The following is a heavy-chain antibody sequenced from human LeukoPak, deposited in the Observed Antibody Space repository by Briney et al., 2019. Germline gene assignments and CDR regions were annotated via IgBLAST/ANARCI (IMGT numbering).Heavy chain of an antibody. CDR2: ISSSSSYI. CDR1: GGSFSGYY. CDR3: ARDSYYYDSSGYYLYYFDY. Sequence: ETLSLTCAVYGGSFSGYYWSWVRQAPGKGLEWVSSISSSSSYIYYADSVKGRFTISRDNAKNSLYLQMNSLRAEDTAVYYCARDSYYYDSSGYYLYYFDYWGQGTLVTVSS. J-gene: IGHJ4*02. V-gene: IGHV3-21*01. D-gene: IGHD3-22*01.